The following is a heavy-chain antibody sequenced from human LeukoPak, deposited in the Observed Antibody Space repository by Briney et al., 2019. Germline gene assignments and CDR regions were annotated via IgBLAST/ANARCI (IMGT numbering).Heavy chain of an antibody. D-gene: IGHD3-16*01. J-gene: IGHJ4*02. CDR3: AKDLGGTDY. V-gene: IGHV3-30*18. CDR1: GFTFSSYG. CDR2: ISYDGSNK. Sequence: GGSLRLSCAASGFTFSSYGMHWVRQAPGKGLEWVAVISYDGSNKYYADSVKGRFTISRDNSKNTLYLQMNSLRAEDTAVYYCAKDLGGTDYWGQGTLVTVSS.